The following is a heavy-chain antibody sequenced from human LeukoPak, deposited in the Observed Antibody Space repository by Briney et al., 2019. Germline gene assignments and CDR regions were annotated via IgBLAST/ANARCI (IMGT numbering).Heavy chain of an antibody. V-gene: IGHV3-21*01. J-gene: IGHJ3*02. CDR2: ISSSSSYI. CDR3: ATSGDGYKVQPQAFGI. CDR1: GFTFSSYS. Sequence: GGSLRLSCAASGFTFSSYSMNWVRQAPGKGLEWVSSISSSSSYIYYADSVKGRFTISRDNAKNSLYLQMNSLRAEDTAVYYCATSGDGYKVQPQAFGIWGQGTMVTVSS. D-gene: IGHD5-24*01.